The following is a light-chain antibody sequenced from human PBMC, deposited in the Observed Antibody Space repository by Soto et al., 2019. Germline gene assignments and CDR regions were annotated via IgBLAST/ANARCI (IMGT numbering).Light chain of an antibody. Sequence: EIVMTQSPATLSVSPGERATLSCRASQSVSSNLAWYQQKPGQAPRLLIYGASTRATGIPARFSGSGSGTELTLIISSLQSEDFAVYSCQQYNNWPPWTFGQGTKVEIK. CDR2: GAS. V-gene: IGKV3-15*01. CDR1: QSVSSN. J-gene: IGKJ1*01. CDR3: QQYNNWPPWT.